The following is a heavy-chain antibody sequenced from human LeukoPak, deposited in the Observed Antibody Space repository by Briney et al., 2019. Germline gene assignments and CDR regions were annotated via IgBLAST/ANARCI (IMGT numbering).Heavy chain of an antibody. Sequence: GGSLRLSCAASGFTFTDYWMHWVRQRPGEGLVWVSHISTDGGRTNYADSVKGRFTTSRDNTKNTVYLQMSSLRAEDTAVYYCAKDPHSSGGYFDYWGQGTLVTVSS. CDR3: AKDPHSSGGYFDY. CDR2: ISTDGGRT. J-gene: IGHJ4*02. CDR1: GFTFTDYW. D-gene: IGHD1-26*01. V-gene: IGHV3-74*01.